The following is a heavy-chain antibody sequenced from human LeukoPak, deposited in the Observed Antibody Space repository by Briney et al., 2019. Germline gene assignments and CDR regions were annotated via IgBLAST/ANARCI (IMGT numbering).Heavy chain of an antibody. CDR1: GYIFSNHE. J-gene: IGHJ4*02. CDR3: ARDRPRSDSYYVFDY. V-gene: IGHV3-48*03. CDR2: INSGGTTK. Sequence: GGSLRLSCEASGYIFSNHEMNWVRQAPGKGLEWLSYINSGGTTKYYADSVKGRFTISRDNAKNSLYLQMNSLRADDTAVYYCARDRPRSDSYYVFDYWGQGNLVIVPS. D-gene: IGHD3-10*01.